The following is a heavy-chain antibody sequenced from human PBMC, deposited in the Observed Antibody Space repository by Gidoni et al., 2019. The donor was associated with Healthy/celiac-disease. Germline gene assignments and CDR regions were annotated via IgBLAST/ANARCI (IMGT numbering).Heavy chain of an antibody. CDR3: ARVGAVVPAAIPRDY. J-gene: IGHJ4*02. D-gene: IGHD2-2*01. V-gene: IGHV1-18*01. CDR1: GYTFTSYG. Sequence: QVQLVQSGAEVKKPGASVKVSCKAPGYTFTSYGISWVRQAPGQGLEWMGWNSAYNGNTNYAQKLQGRVTMTTDTSTSTAYMELRSLRSDDTAVYYCARVGAVVPAAIPRDYWGQGTLVTVSS. CDR2: NSAYNGNT.